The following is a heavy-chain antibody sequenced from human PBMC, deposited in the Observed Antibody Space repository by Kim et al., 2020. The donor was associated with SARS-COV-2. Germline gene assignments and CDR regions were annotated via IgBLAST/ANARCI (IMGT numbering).Heavy chain of an antibody. Sequence: SETLSLTCTVSGGSISSYYWSWIRQPAGKGLEWIGRIYTSGSTNYNPSLKSRVTMSVDTSKNQFSLKLSSVTAADTAVYYCARDGLRLGYYGMDVWGQGTTVTVSS. V-gene: IGHV4-4*07. CDR1: GGSISSYY. CDR3: ARDGLRLGYYGMDV. CDR2: IYTSGST. J-gene: IGHJ6*02.